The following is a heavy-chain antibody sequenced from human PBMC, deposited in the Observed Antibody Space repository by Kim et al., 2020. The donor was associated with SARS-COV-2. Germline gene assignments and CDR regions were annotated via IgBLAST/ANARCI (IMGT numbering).Heavy chain of an antibody. J-gene: IGHJ6*02. Sequence: SETLSLTCTVSGGSISSGGYYWSWIRQHPGKGLEWIGYIYYSGSTYYNPSLKSRVTISVDTSKNQFSLKLSSVTAADTAVYYCARGLPQYCSSTSCYSGMDVWGQGTTVTVSS. CDR3: ARGLPQYCSSTSCYSGMDV. D-gene: IGHD2-2*02. CDR2: IYYSGST. V-gene: IGHV4-31*03. CDR1: GGSISSGGYY.